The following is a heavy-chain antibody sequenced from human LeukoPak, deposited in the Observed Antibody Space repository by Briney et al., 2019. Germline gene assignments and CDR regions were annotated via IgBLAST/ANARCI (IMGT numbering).Heavy chain of an antibody. J-gene: IGHJ4*02. D-gene: IGHD6-13*01. CDR3: AKGAKGMSSSWYLFDY. CDR1: GFTFSSYG. Sequence: GGSLRLSCAASGFTFSSYGMHWVRQAPGKGLDWVAVISYDGSNKYYADSVKGRFTISRDNSKNTLYLQMNSLRAEDTAVYYCAKGAKGMSSSWYLFDYWGQGTLVTVSS. V-gene: IGHV3-30*18. CDR2: ISYDGSNK.